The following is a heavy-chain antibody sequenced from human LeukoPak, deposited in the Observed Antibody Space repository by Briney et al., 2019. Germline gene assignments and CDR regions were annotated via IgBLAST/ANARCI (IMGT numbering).Heavy chain of an antibody. Sequence: TGGSLRLSCAASGFTFSSYAMSWVRQAPGKGLEWVSAISGSGGSTYYADSVKGRFTISRDNSKNTLYLQMNSLRAEDTAVYYCAKGGDIVATSTYFDYWGQGTLVTVSS. CDR2: ISGSGGST. CDR1: GFTFSSYA. J-gene: IGHJ4*02. CDR3: AKGGDIVATSTYFDY. V-gene: IGHV3-23*01. D-gene: IGHD5-12*01.